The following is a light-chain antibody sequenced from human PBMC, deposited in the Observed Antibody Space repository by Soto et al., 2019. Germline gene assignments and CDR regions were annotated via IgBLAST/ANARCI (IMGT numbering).Light chain of an antibody. Sequence: EIVMTQSPATLSVSPGETATLSSRASQSVSSNLAWYQQKPGQTPKLLIYVASTRATGIPARFSGSVSGTEFTLTISSLQSEDFAVYYCQQYNVWPLTFGGGTKVEFK. CDR1: QSVSSN. V-gene: IGKV3-15*01. CDR3: QQYNVWPLT. CDR2: VAS. J-gene: IGKJ4*01.